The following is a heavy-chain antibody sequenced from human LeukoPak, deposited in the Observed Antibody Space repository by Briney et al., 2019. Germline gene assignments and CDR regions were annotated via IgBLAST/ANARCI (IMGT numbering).Heavy chain of an antibody. D-gene: IGHD1-26*01. Sequence: SETLSLTCTVSGGSISSYYWSWIRQPPGKGLEWIGYIYNSGSTNYNPSLKSRVTISVDTSKNQFSLKLSSVTAADTAVYYCARLYSGRYFDYWGQGTQVTVSS. V-gene: IGHV4-59*08. CDR2: IYNSGST. J-gene: IGHJ4*02. CDR1: GGSISSYY. CDR3: ARLYSGRYFDY.